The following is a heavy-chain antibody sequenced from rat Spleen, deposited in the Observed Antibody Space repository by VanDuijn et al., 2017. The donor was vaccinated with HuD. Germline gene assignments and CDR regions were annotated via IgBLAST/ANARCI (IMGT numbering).Heavy chain of an antibody. CDR1: GFTFNNYD. J-gene: IGHJ3*01. V-gene: IGHV5S13*01. D-gene: IGHD4-3*01. CDR3: ARQDTSGYSNWFAY. CDR2: ISPSGGGT. Sequence: EVQLVESGGGLVQPGRSLQLSCAASGFTFNNYDMAWVRQTPTKGLEWVASISPSGGGTYYRDSVKGRFNVSRENARGTQYLQMDSLRSEDTATYYCARQDTSGYSNWFAYWGQGTLVTVSS.